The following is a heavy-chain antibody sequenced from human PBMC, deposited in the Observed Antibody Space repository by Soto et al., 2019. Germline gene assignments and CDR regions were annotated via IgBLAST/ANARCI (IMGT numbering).Heavy chain of an antibody. Sequence: PSETLSLTCAVSGGSISSGGYSWSWIRQPPGKGLEWIGYIYHSGSTYYNPSLKSRVTISVDRSKNQFSLKLSSVTAADTAVYYCARVVPAATFYYFDYWGQGTLVTVSS. D-gene: IGHD2-2*01. CDR3: ARVVPAATFYYFDY. V-gene: IGHV4-30-2*01. J-gene: IGHJ4*02. CDR1: GGSISSGGYS. CDR2: IYHSGST.